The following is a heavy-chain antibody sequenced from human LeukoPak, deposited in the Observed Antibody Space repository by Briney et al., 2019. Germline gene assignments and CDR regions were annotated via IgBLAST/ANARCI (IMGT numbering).Heavy chain of an antibody. CDR2: ISSSGSTI. J-gene: IGHJ4*02. V-gene: IGHV3-11*04. CDR1: GFTFSDYY. CDR3: ARDENGDYYDSSGSSFDY. D-gene: IGHD3-22*01. Sequence: GGSLRLSCAASGFTFSDYYMSWIRQAPGKGLEWVSYISSSGSTICYADSVKGRFTISRDNAKNSLYLQMNSLRAEDTAVYYCARDENGDYYDSSGSSFDYWGQGTLVTVSS.